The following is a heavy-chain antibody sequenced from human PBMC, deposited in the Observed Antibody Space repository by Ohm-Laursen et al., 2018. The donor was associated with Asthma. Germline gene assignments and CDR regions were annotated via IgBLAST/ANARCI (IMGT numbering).Heavy chain of an antibody. Sequence: SLRLSCSASGFTFSRYSIHWVRQIPGKGLEWVATIRTASSFIYYADSVRGRFTTSRDNARNSVYLQMNSLRAEDTALYYCARNGRDCELQGREYSLHHWGEGTLVSVSS. V-gene: IGHV3-21*01. CDR3: ARNGRDCELQGREYSLHH. CDR1: GFTFSRYS. D-gene: IGHD2-15*01. J-gene: IGHJ1*01. CDR2: IRTASSFI.